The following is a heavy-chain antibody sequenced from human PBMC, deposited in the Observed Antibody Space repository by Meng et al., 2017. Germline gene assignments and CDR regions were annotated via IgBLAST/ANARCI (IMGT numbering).Heavy chain of an antibody. CDR3: AARGKPYLNC. CDR1: GYPLSCRV. CDR2: TKNYNGQT. J-gene: IGHJ4*02. V-gene: IGHV1-18*01. Sequence: QGEPVLSGSEVKAPGAPVQLSCESSGYPLSCRVLSWARPAPEQGREWLGWTKNYNGQTDYAQKYQGRNTMTTDTFTSTAYMELRNLRADDTAVHYCAARGKPYLNCWGQGTLVTVSS.